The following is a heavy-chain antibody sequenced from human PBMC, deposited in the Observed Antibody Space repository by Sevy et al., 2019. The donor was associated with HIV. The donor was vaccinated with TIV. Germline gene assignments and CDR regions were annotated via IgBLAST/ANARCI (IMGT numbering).Heavy chain of an antibody. Sequence: GGSLRLSCAASGFTVNSNYMTWVRQAPGKGLEGVSVIHSGDTTYHADSVKDRFTISRDNFKNTLDLHMSSLRAEDTAVYYCARGKSGYGYALNYWGQGTLVTVSS. CDR3: ARGKSGYGYALNY. D-gene: IGHD5-18*01. CDR2: IHSGDTT. J-gene: IGHJ4*02. CDR1: GFTVNSNY. V-gene: IGHV3-66*01.